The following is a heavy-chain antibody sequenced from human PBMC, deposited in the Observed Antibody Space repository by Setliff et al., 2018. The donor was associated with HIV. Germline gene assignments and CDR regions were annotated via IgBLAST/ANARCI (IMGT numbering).Heavy chain of an antibody. CDR2: IRSKAYGGTT. CDR1: EFTFSSFS. D-gene: IGHD3-10*01. J-gene: IGHJ4*02. CDR3: TRDRRPRGYFGSDY. V-gene: IGHV3-49*04. Sequence: GGSLRLSCAASEFTFSSFSMNWVRQAPGKGLEWVGFIRSKAYGGTTEYAASVEGRFTISRDDSKSIAYLQMNSLKTEDTAIYYCTRDRRPRGYFGSDYWGQGTLVTVSS.